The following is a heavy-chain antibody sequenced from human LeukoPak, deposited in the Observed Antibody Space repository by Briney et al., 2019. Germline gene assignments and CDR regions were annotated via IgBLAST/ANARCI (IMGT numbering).Heavy chain of an antibody. Sequence: GGSLRLSCAVSGFTFSNYAMSWVRQAPGKGLEWVSAISGSGGSTNYADSVKGRFTISRDNSKNTLYLQMSSLRAEDTAVYYCAQNSGYDVYYGMDVWGQGTTVTVSS. D-gene: IGHD5-12*01. V-gene: IGHV3-23*01. J-gene: IGHJ6*02. CDR2: ISGSGGST. CDR3: AQNSGYDVYYGMDV. CDR1: GFTFSNYA.